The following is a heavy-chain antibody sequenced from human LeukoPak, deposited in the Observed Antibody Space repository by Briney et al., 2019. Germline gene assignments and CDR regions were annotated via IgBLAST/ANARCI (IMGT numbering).Heavy chain of an antibody. CDR3: AKGGMVRGEYDY. J-gene: IGHJ4*02. D-gene: IGHD3-10*01. V-gene: IGHV3-23*01. Sequence: PGGSLRLSCAASGFTFSSYVMGWVRQAPGKGLEWVSGVSGSGGSAYYADSVKGRFTISRVNSKNTLYLQMNTLRVEDTAVYYCAKGGMVRGEYDYWGQGTLVTVSS. CDR2: VSGSGGSA. CDR1: GFTFSSYV.